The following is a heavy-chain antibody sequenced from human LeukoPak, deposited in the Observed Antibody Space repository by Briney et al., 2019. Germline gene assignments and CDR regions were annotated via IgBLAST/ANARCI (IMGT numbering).Heavy chain of an antibody. CDR3: ARHYSSGWDLDY. CDR2: IFYSGTT. V-gene: IGHV4-59*08. J-gene: IGHJ4*02. CDR1: GGSISGYY. Sequence: PSETLSLTCTVSGGSISGYYWSWIRQPPGKGLEWIGYIFYSGTTSYNPSLKSRLTISVDTSKNQFSLKLTSVTAADTAIYYCARHYSSGWDLDYWGQGTLVTVSS. D-gene: IGHD6-19*01.